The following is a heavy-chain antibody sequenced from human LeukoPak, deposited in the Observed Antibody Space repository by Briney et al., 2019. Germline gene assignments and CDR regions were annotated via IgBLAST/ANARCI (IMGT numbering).Heavy chain of an antibody. CDR2: IRYEGSDK. CDR1: EFTFSTFG. CDR3: ARDLYSYGSGSYSLVD. V-gene: IGHV3-33*01. Sequence: PGRSLRLSCAASEFTFSTFGMHWVRQAPGRGLEWVASIRYEGSDKYYADSVKGRFTISRDNSKNTLSLQMNSLRGEDTAIYYCARDLYSYGSGSYSLVDWGQGTLFTFSS. J-gene: IGHJ4*02. D-gene: IGHD3-10*01.